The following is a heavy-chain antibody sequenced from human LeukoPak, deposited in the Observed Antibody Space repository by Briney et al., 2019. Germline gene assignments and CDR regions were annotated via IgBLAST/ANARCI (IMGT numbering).Heavy chain of an antibody. V-gene: IGHV4-59*01. D-gene: IGHD3-10*01. Sequence: TSETLSLTCTVSGGSISSYYWSWIRQPPGKGLEWIGYIYYSGSTNYNPSLKSRVTISVDTSKNQFSLKLSSVTAADTAVYYCARLYGSGSYGVCYYYMDVWGKGTTVTVSS. J-gene: IGHJ6*03. CDR1: GGSISSYY. CDR2: IYYSGST. CDR3: ARLYGSGSYGVCYYYMDV.